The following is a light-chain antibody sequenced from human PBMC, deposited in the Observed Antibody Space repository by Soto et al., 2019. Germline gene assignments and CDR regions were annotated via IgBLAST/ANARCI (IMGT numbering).Light chain of an antibody. Sequence: EIVMTQSPATLSVSPGERATLSCRASQSISSNLAWYQQKPGQAPRLIMFRTSSRATGFPARFSGSGSGTEFNLTISSLQSEDFGVYYCQQYNNWPRATFGGGTQVEIK. CDR1: QSISSN. J-gene: IGKJ4*01. CDR3: QQYNNWPRAT. CDR2: RTS. V-gene: IGKV3-15*01.